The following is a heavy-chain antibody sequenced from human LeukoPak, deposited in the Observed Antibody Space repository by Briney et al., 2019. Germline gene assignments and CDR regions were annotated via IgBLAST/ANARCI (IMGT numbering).Heavy chain of an antibody. J-gene: IGHJ4*02. CDR1: GYAFTSYY. V-gene: IGHV1-46*01. CDR2: INPSGGST. D-gene: IGHD3-10*01. Sequence: ASVKVSCKTSGYAFTSYYMHWVRQAPGQGLEWMGIINPSGGSTSYAQKFQGRVTMTRDTSTSTVYMELSSLRSEDTAVYYCARDSGMVRGTVDYRGQGTLVTVSS. CDR3: ARDSGMVRGTVDY.